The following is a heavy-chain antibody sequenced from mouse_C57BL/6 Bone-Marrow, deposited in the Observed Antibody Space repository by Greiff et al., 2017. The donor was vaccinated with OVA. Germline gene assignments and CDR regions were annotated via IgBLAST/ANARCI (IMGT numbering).Heavy chain of an antibody. CDR2: IDPETGGT. CDR3: TRGYSNYYTMDY. J-gene: IGHJ4*01. D-gene: IGHD2-5*01. Sequence: QVQLQQSGAELVRPGASVTLSCKASGYTFTDYEMHWVKQTPVHGLEWIGAIDPETGGTAYNQKFKGKAILTADKSSSTAYMVRRSLTSEDSVVYYCTRGYSNYYTMDYWGQGTSVTVSS. CDR1: GYTFTDYE. V-gene: IGHV1-15*01.